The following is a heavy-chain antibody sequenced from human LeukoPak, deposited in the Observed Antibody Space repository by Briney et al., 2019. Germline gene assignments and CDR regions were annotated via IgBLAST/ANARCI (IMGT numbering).Heavy chain of an antibody. CDR3: ARLDYSGPPVVYFDY. CDR1: GYSFTSYW. CDR2: IYPGDSDT. Sequence: GESLKISCKGSGYSFTSYWIGWVRQMPGKGLEWMGIIYPGDSDTRYSPSFQGQVTISADKSISTAYLQWSSLKASDTAMYYCARLDYSGPPVVYFDYWGQGTLVTVSS. V-gene: IGHV5-51*01. J-gene: IGHJ4*02. D-gene: IGHD3-10*01.